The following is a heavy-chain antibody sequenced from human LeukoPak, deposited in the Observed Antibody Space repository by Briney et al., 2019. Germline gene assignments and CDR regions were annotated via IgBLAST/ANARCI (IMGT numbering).Heavy chain of an antibody. CDR2: ISGSGGST. D-gene: IGHD5-12*01. Sequence: GGALRLSCAATGFTFSSYAMNWVRQASGKGMERGSNISGSGGSTYYADSVKGRFTIYRESYKKTLYLQMNSLRADHTAVYYCAAGRSGYDQFDYWGQGTLLTVSS. J-gene: IGHJ4*02. CDR1: GFTFSSYA. V-gene: IGHV3-23*01. CDR3: AAGRSGYDQFDY.